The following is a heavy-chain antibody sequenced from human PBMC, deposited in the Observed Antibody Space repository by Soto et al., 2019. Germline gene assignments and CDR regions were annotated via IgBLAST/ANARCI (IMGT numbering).Heavy chain of an antibody. D-gene: IGHD4-4*01. CDR3: ARRLHSNYYYYYGMDV. Sequence: EASVKVSCKASGYTFTSYAMHWVRQAPGQRLEWMGWINAGNGNTKYSQKFQGRVTITRDTSASTAYMELSSLRSEDTAVYYCARRLHSNYYYYYGMDVWGQGTTVTVSS. V-gene: IGHV1-3*01. CDR1: GYTFTSYA. CDR2: INAGNGNT. J-gene: IGHJ6*02.